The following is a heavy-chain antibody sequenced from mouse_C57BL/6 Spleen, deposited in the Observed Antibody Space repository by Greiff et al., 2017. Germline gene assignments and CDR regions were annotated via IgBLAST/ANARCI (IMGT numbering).Heavy chain of an antibody. V-gene: IGHV14-4*01. CDR1: GFNIKDDY. Sequence: VQLQQSGAELVRPGASVKLSCTASGFNIKDDYMHWVKQRPEQGLEWIGWIDPENGDTEYASKFQGKAPITADTSSNTAYLQLSSLTSEDTAVYYCTLITTVGYFDVWGTGTTGTVSS. D-gene: IGHD1-1*01. CDR3: TLITTVGYFDV. CDR2: IDPENGDT. J-gene: IGHJ1*03.